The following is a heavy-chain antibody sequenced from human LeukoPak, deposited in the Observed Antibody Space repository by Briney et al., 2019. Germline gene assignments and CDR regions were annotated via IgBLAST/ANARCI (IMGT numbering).Heavy chain of an antibody. V-gene: IGHV3-23*01. CDR2: VSKSGDFT. CDR1: EFTFSSSA. Sequence: GGSLRLSCAASEFTFSSSAMSWVRQAPGKGLEWVSVVSKSGDFTYYADSVKGRFTISRDSSKNTLNLQMNSLRAEDTAVYYCAKESAAAGYFDCWGLGTLVTVSS. J-gene: IGHJ4*01. D-gene: IGHD6-13*01. CDR3: AKESAAAGYFDC.